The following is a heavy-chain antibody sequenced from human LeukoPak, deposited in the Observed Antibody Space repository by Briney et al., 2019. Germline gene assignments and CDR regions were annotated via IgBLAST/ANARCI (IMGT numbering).Heavy chain of an antibody. J-gene: IGHJ5*02. CDR2: IKSKSGGGTA. V-gene: IGHV3-15*01. CDR3: TTDGKYSSSGTFWSDP. CDR1: GITFTNAW. D-gene: IGHD6-13*01. Sequence: PGGSLRLSCAASGITFTNAWMTWVRQAPGQGLEWIGRIKSKSGGGTADYAAPVKGRFTISRDDSKNTLYLQMSSLKTEDTGVYYCTTDGKYSSSGTFWSDPWGQGTLVTVSS.